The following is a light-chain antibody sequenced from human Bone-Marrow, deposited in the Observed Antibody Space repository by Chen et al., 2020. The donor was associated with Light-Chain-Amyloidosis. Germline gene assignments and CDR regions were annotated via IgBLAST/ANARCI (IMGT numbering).Light chain of an antibody. CDR1: SNDVGSNNY. V-gene: IGLV2-14*01. J-gene: IGLJ2*01. Sequence: QSALTQPASESGSPGQSITISCIGSSNDVGSNNYVSWYQQNPGKAPKLMIYEVSNRPSGVPDRFSGSKSGNTASLTISGLPVEDEAEYYCSSYTSISTVVFGGGTKLTVL. CDR3: SSYTSISTVV. CDR2: EVS.